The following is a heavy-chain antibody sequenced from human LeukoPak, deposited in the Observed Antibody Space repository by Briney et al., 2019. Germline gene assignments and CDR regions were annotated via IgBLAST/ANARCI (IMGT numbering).Heavy chain of an antibody. J-gene: IGHJ5*01. V-gene: IGHV3-11*04. CDR2: ISSSSTTI. CDR1: GFTVSSNY. Sequence: TGGSLRLSCAASGFTVSSNYMSWVRQAPGKGLEWVSYISSSSTTIYYADSVKGRFTVSRDNAKNSLYPQMNSLRAEDTAVYYCARRGIFGAFDSWGQGTLVTVSS. CDR3: ARRGIFGAFDS. D-gene: IGHD3-3*01.